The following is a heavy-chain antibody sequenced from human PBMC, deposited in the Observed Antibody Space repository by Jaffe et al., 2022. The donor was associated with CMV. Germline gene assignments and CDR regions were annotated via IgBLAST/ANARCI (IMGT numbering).Heavy chain of an antibody. J-gene: IGHJ4*02. V-gene: IGHV3-48*02. D-gene: IGHD3-3*01. CDR1: GFTFSSYS. CDR3: ARSFWSGYYTLYYFDY. Sequence: EVQLVESGGGLVQPGGSLRLSCAASGFTFSSYSMNWVRQAPGKGLEWVSYISSSSSTIYYADSVKGRFTISRDNAKNSLYLQMNSLRDEDTAVYYCARSFWSGYYTLYYFDYWGQGTLVTVSS. CDR2: ISSSSSTI.